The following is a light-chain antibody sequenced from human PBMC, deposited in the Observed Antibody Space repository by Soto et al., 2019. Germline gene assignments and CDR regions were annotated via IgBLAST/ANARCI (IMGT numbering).Light chain of an antibody. CDR1: QGISSY. CDR2: AAS. Sequence: AIRMTQSPSSLSASTGDRDTITCRASQGISSYLAWYQQKPGKAPKLLIYAASTLQSGVPSRFSGSGSGTDFTLTISSLQAEDVAVYYCQQYYSTPRTFGQGTKVDIK. V-gene: IGKV1-8*01. J-gene: IGKJ1*01. CDR3: QQYYSTPRT.